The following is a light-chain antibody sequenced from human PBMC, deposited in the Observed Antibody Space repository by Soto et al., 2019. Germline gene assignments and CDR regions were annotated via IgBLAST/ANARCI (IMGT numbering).Light chain of an antibody. CDR3: SSYTSSSTYV. Sequence: QSALTRRASVSGSPGQSITISCTGTSSDVGGYNYVSWYQQHPGKAPKLMIYEVSNRPSGVSNRFSGSKSGNTASLTISGPQAEDEADYYCSSYTSSSTYVFGTGTKLTVL. V-gene: IGLV2-14*01. CDR1: SSDVGGYNY. J-gene: IGLJ1*01. CDR2: EVS.